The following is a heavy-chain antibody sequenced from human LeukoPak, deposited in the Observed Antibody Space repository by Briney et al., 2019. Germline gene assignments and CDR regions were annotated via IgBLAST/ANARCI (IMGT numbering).Heavy chain of an antibody. CDR1: GFTFSSYS. Sequence: GGSLRLSCAASGFTFSSYSMNWVRQAPGRGLEWVSAISGSGGSTYYADSVKGRFTISRDNSKNTLYLQMNSLRAEDAAVYYCAKGKVGATHQGVSDYWGQGVLVAVSS. J-gene: IGHJ4*02. CDR3: AKGKVGATHQGVSDY. D-gene: IGHD1-26*01. CDR2: ISGSGGST. V-gene: IGHV3-23*01.